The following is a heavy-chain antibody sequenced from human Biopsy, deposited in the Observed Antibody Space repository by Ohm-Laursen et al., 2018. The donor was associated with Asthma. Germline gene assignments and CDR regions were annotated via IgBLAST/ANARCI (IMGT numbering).Heavy chain of an antibody. V-gene: IGHV3-30*18. CDR3: AKDVFPGWELRRGPDY. CDR2: ISFDGSNK. Sequence: SLRLSCTASGFTFSNYGMHWVRQAPGKGLDWVAVISFDGSNKNYTDSVKGRFTIPRDNSRNTLHLQMNSLRAEDTAVYYCAKDVFPGWELRRGPDYWGREPWSPSPQ. D-gene: IGHD1-26*01. J-gene: IGHJ4*02. CDR1: GFTFSNYG.